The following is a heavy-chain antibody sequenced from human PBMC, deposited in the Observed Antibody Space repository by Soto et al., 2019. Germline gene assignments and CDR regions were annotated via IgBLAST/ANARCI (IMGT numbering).Heavy chain of an antibody. Sequence: EVQLVESGGGLVQPGGSLRLSCAASGFTFSSYWMSWVRQAPGKGLEWVANIKQDGSEKYYVDSVKGRFTISRDNAKNTLYLQMNSLRAEDTAVYDCARAAGANVGYYYYYYRDAWGKGTTFTVS. CDR2: IKQDGSEK. D-gene: IGHD1-26*01. CDR1: GFTFSSYW. V-gene: IGHV3-7*01. CDR3: ARAAGANVGYYYYYYRDA. J-gene: IGHJ6*03.